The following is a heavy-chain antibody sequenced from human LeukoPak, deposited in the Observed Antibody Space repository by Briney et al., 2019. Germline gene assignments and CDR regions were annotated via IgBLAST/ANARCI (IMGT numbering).Heavy chain of an antibody. J-gene: IGHJ4*02. CDR2: ISYDGSNK. CDR3: ARGGDDYSI. Sequence: GGSLRLSCAASGFTFSSYAMHWVRQAPGKGLEWVAVISYDGSNKYYADSVKGRFTISRDNSKNTLYLQMNSLRAEDTAVYYCARGGDDYSIWGQGTLVTVSS. CDR1: GFTFSSYA. D-gene: IGHD5-24*01. V-gene: IGHV3-30*01.